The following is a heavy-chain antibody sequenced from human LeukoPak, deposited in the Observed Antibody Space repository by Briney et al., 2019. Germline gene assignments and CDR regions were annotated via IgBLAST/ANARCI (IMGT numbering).Heavy chain of an antibody. CDR2: IYYSGST. D-gene: IGHD3-22*01. J-gene: IGHJ4*02. Sequence: PSETLSLTCTVSGGSISNYYWNWIRQPPGKGLEWIGYIYYSGSTNYNPSLKSRVTISVDTSKNQFSLRLSSVTAADTAMYYCARMNFDNSAYDYGALLWGQGTLVTVSS. V-gene: IGHV4-59*01. CDR3: ARMNFDNSAYDYGALL. CDR1: GGSISNYY.